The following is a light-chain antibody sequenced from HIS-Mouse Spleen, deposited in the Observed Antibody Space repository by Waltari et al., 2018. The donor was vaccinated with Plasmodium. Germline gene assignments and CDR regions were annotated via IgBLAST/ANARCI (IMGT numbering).Light chain of an antibody. CDR1: SGSVSTSYY. V-gene: IGLV8-61*01. Sequence: QTVVTQEPSFSVSPGGTVTLTCGLSSGSVSTSYYPSWYQQTPGQTPRPPIYSTNPRSSGVPDRFAGSSLGNKAALTITGAQADDESDYYCVLYMCSGIWVFGGGTKLTVL. J-gene: IGLJ2*01. CDR3: VLYMCSGIWV. CDR2: STN.